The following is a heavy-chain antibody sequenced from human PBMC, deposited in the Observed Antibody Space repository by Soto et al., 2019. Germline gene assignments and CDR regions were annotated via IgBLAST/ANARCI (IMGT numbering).Heavy chain of an antibody. CDR3: AAYNWHDKPFDI. V-gene: IGHV3-33*01. CDR2: IWYDGSNK. CDR1: GFTFSSYG. D-gene: IGHD1-20*01. J-gene: IGHJ3*02. Sequence: QVQLVESGGGVVQPGRSLRLSCAASGFTFSSYGMHWVRQAPGKGLEWVAVIWYDGSNKYYADSVKGRFTISRDNSKNTLYLQMNSLRAEDTAVYYCAAYNWHDKPFDIWGQGTMVTVSS.